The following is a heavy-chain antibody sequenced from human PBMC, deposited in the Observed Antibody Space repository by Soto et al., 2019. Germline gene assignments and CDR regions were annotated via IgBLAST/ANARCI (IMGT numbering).Heavy chain of an antibody. Sequence: ASVKVSCKTSGYTFTNQGINWMRQAPGHGLEWMGWINPYNGNTNYAQKLQGRVTLTTDPSTSTAYMDLRSLTSDETAVYYCERDRVAGIWGAAFDIWGQGPMVTDSS. CDR1: GYTFTNQG. CDR2: INPYNGNT. CDR3: ERDRVAGIWGAAFDI. J-gene: IGHJ3*02. D-gene: IGHD3-16*01. V-gene: IGHV1-18*01.